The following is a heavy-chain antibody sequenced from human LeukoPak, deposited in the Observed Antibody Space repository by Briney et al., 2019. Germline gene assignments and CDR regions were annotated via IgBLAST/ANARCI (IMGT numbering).Heavy chain of an antibody. CDR1: GVSISSSNSY. J-gene: IGHJ4*02. V-gene: IGHV4-39*01. CDR3: ARLGGCSGGSCYSFGIGY. CDR2: IYYSGST. Sequence: SETLSLTCTVSGVSISSSNSYWGWIRQPPGKGLEWIGSIYYSGSTYYNPSLKSRVTISVDTSKNQFSLKLSSVTAADTAVYYCARLGGCSGGSCYSFGIGYWGQGTLVTVSS. D-gene: IGHD2-15*01.